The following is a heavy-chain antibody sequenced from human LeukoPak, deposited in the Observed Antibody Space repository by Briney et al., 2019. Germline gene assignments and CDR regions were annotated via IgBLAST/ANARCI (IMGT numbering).Heavy chain of an antibody. V-gene: IGHV3-15*01. CDR1: GFTFSNAW. D-gene: IGHD2-2*01. J-gene: IGHJ5*02. CDR2: IRSKTNGGTT. CDR3: TTGYSSTTCYHWDHWFDP. Sequence: GGSLRLSCAASGFTFSNAWMSWVRQAPGKRREWVGRIRSKTNGGTTDYAAPVKGIFTISRDDSKKMLYLHMNSLKTEDTAEYYCTTGYSSTTCYHWDHWFDPSGEGTQVTVSA.